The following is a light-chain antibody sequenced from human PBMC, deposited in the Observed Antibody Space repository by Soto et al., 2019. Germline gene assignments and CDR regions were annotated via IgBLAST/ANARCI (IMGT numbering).Light chain of an antibody. Sequence: DIVLPQSPGTLSLSPGERATLSCRASQSVSSSYLAWYQHKPGQAPRLLIYGASSRATGIPDRFSGSGSGTDFTLTINRLEPEDFAVYFCQQYGASPRFGQGTRLEIK. CDR3: QQYGASPR. CDR2: GAS. V-gene: IGKV3-20*01. J-gene: IGKJ5*01. CDR1: QSVSSSY.